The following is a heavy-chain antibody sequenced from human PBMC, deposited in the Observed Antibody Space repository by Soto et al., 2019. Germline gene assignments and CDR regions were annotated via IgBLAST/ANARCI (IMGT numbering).Heavy chain of an antibody. CDR3: ATVRYQYYYGMDV. V-gene: IGHV1-3*01. D-gene: IGHD2-2*01. CDR1: GFTLTNYV. Sequence: ASVKVSCKASGFTLTNYVLHWVRQAPGQRLEWMGWSNGGNGDTKYSQKFQGRVTITRDTSASTAYMELSSLRSEDTAVYYCATVRYQYYYGMDVWGQGTTVTVSS. J-gene: IGHJ6*02. CDR2: SNGGNGDT.